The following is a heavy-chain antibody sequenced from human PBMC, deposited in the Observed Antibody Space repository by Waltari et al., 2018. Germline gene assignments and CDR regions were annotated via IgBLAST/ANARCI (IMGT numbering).Heavy chain of an antibody. CDR1: GFTCSSYT. Sequence: VQLVESGGGLFHPGGSLKLSCADSGFTCSSYTMNWVRQAPGKGLECGSAISGRGGITYYEDSVKGRFTSSRDNSKNTLYLQMNSLRAEDTAVYYCAKGTATTVIDWGQGTLVTVSS. J-gene: IGHJ4*02. D-gene: IGHD4-17*01. V-gene: IGHV3-23*04. CDR2: ISGRGGIT. CDR3: AKGTATTVID.